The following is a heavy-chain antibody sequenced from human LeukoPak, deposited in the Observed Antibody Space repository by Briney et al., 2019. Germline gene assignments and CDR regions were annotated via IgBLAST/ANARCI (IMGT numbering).Heavy chain of an antibody. Sequence: ASVKLSCKPSGSPLTPSGISWAQQAPGQGLEWMGWISAYNGNTNYAQKLQRRVTMTTDTSTSTAYMELRSLRSDDTAVYYCARTGIDVWGQGTTVTVSS. CDR2: ISAYNGNT. CDR3: ARTGIDV. CDR1: GSPLTPSG. J-gene: IGHJ6*02. V-gene: IGHV1-18*01.